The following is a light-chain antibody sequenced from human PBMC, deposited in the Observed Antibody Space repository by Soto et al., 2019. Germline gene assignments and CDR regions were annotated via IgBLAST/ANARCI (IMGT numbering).Light chain of an antibody. V-gene: IGLV1-44*01. CDR1: NSNIGTNT. CDR3: TSYTTTGTLDL. CDR2: TNN. J-gene: IGLJ1*01. Sequence: QSVLTQPPSASGTPGQRVTISCSGSNSNIGTNTVNWYQQLPGTAPRLLIYTNNQRPSGVPQRFSGSKTGSTASLTISGLQTEDEADYYCTSYTTTGTLDLFGTGTKVTVL.